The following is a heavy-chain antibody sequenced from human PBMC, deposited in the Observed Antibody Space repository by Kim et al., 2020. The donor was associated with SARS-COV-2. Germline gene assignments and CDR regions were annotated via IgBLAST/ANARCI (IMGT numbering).Heavy chain of an antibody. CDR1: GGSISSGGYY. V-gene: IGHV4-31*03. Sequence: SETLSLTCTVSGGSISSGGYYWSWIRQHPGKGLEWIGYIYYSGSTYYNPSLKSRVTISVDTSKNQFSLKLSSVTAADTAVYYCARGLSGSYRETNAFDIWGQGTMVTVSS. D-gene: IGHD1-26*01. J-gene: IGHJ3*02. CDR3: ARGLSGSYRETNAFDI. CDR2: IYYSGST.